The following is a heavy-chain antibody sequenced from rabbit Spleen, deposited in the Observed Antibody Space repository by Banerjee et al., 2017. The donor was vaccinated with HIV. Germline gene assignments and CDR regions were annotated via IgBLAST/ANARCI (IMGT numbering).Heavy chain of an antibody. V-gene: IGHV1S43*01. Sequence: QQQLEESGGGLVKPGGTLTLTCKASGIDFSTYYYMCWVRQAPGKGLELIACIYTTTGRTWYASWVNGRFTISKTSSTTVTLQMTRLTAADTATYFCARDTASSFSSYGMDLWGQGTLVTVS. CDR1: GIDFSTYYY. D-gene: IGHD8-1*01. CDR3: ARDTASSFSSYGMDL. J-gene: IGHJ6*01. CDR2: IYTTTGRT.